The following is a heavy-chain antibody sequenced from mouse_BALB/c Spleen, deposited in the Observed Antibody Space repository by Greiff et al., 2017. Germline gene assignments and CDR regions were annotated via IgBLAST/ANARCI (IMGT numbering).Heavy chain of an antibody. Sequence: EVQRVESGGGLVQPGGSLRLSCATSGFTFSDFYMEWVRQPPGKRLEWIAASRNKANDYTTEYSASVKGRFIVSRDTSQSILYLQMNALRAEDTAIYYCARDAYYYGSSAYGMDYWGQGTSVTVSS. CDR1: GFTFSDFY. CDR2: SRNKANDYTT. V-gene: IGHV7-1*02. CDR3: ARDAYYYGSSAYGMDY. J-gene: IGHJ4*01. D-gene: IGHD1-1*01.